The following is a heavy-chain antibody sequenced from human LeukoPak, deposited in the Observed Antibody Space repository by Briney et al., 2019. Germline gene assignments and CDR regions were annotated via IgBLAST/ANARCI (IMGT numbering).Heavy chain of an antibody. J-gene: IGHJ4*02. CDR3: TTDLREYYFGS. V-gene: IGHV3-15*01. CDR2: IKSKPAGGTI. Sequence: GGSLRLSCAASGFIFSNAWMNWVRQAPGKGLEWLGRIKSKPAGGTIGYAAPIKGRFTISRDDSKRTLYLQMDSLQTEDTAVYYCTTDLREYYFGSWGQGTVVTVSS. CDR1: GFIFSNAW.